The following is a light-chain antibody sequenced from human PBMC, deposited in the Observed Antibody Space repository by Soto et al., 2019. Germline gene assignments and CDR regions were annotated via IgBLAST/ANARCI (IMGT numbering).Light chain of an antibody. CDR1: SSDVGGYNF. V-gene: IGLV2-14*03. Sequence: QSALTQPASVSGSPGQSITISCTGTSSDVGGYNFVSWYQQYPGKAPKLMICDVSNRPSGVSDRFSGSKSGNTASLTISRHDAEDEDYYYSSSLTGSNYVFGTGTKVTVL. J-gene: IGLJ1*01. CDR3: SSLTGSNYV. CDR2: DVS.